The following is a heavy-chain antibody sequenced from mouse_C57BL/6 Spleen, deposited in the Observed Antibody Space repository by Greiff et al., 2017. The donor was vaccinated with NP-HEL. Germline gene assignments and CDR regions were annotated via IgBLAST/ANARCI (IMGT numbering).Heavy chain of an antibody. J-gene: IGHJ1*03. D-gene: IGHD3-1*01. CDR2: IYPKSGGT. V-gene: IGHV1-72*01. CDR1: GYTFTSYW. CDR3: ARSEGGRGDWYFDV. Sequence: QVQLQQPGAELVKPGASVKLSCKASGYTFTSYWMHWVKQRPGRGLEWIGRIYPKSGGTKYNEKFKSKATLTVDKPSSTAYMQLSSLTSEDSADYYCARSEGGRGDWYFDVWGTGTTVTVSS.